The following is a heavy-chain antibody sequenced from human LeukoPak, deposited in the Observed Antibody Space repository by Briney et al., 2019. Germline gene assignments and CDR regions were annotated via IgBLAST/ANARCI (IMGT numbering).Heavy chain of an antibody. Sequence: ASVKVSCKASGYTFTSYGISWVRQAPGQGLEWMGWINPNSGGTNYAQKFQGRVTMTRDTSISTAYMELSRLRSDDTAVYYCATTRRLAYCGGDCYAFDIWGQGTMVTVSS. D-gene: IGHD2-21*02. CDR2: INPNSGGT. J-gene: IGHJ3*02. CDR3: ATTRRLAYCGGDCYAFDI. V-gene: IGHV1-2*02. CDR1: GYTFTSYG.